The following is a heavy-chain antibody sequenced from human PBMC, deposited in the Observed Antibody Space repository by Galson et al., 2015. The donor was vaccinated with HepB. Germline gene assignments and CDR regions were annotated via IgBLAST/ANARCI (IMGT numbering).Heavy chain of an antibody. CDR3: ARAEPVPAAVAEYFQH. D-gene: IGHD2-2*01. Sequence: SLRLSCAASGFSFSIYWMHWVRQVPGKGLVWVSRINSDGSSTIYADSVKGRFTISRDNAKNTLYLQMNSLRVGDTAVYYCARAEPVPAAVAEYFQHWGQGTLVTVSS. CDR1: GFSFSIYW. V-gene: IGHV3-74*01. CDR2: INSDGSST. J-gene: IGHJ1*01.